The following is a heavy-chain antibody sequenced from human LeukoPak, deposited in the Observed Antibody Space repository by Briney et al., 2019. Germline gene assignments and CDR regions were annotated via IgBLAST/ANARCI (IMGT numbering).Heavy chain of an antibody. D-gene: IGHD3-16*02. CDR2: INPNSGGT. Sequence: PGASVKVSCKASGYTFTGYYMHWVRQAPGQGLEWIGRINPNSGGTNYAQKFQGRVTMTRDTSISTAYMELSRLRSDDTAVYYCARDHHDYVWGSYRPFDYWGQGTLVTVSS. CDR1: GYTFTGYY. V-gene: IGHV1-2*06. J-gene: IGHJ4*02. CDR3: ARDHHDYVWGSYRPFDY.